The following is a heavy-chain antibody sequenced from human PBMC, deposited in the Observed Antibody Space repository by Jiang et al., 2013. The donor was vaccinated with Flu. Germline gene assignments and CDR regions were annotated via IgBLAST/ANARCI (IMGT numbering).Heavy chain of an antibody. V-gene: IGHV4-39*07. Sequence: VLLKPSETLSLTCTVSGGSISSSSYSWGWIRLPPGKGLEWIGSIYYSGSTYYSPSLKSRVTISLDTSKNQFSLKLSSVTAADTAVYYCARVSAPAYSSGWYFDPWGQGTLVTVSS. J-gene: IGHJ5*02. CDR2: IYYSGST. D-gene: IGHD6-19*01. CDR1: GGSISSSSYS. CDR3: ARVSAPAYSSGWYFDP.